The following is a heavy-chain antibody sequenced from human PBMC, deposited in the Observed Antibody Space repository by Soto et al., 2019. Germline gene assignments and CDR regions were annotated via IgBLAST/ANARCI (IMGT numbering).Heavy chain of an antibody. Sequence: QVQLVQSGAEVKKPGASVKVSCKASGYTFTSYGITWVRQAPGQGLEWMGWISAYNGNTNYAQKLQGRVTMTTDTSTSRAYMELRSLRSDDTAVYYWARDGYYDSSGYRSDFDYWGQGTLVTVSS. CDR1: GYTFTSYG. V-gene: IGHV1-18*01. D-gene: IGHD3-22*01. CDR2: ISAYNGNT. J-gene: IGHJ4*02. CDR3: ARDGYYDSSGYRSDFDY.